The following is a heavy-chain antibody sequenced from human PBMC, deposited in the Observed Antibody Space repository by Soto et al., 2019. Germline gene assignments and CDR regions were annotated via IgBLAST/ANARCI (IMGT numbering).Heavy chain of an antibody. J-gene: IGHJ4*02. D-gene: IGHD2-21*01. V-gene: IGHV5-51*01. CDR1: GYSFNTYW. Sequence: GESLKISCNGSGYSFNTYWIGWVRQMPGKGLEWMGVIYPDDSDIRYSPSFQGQVTISADKSISTAYLQWSSLKASDSGIYYCARRTGLLYSDWGQGTLVTVSS. CDR2: IYPDDSDI. CDR3: ARRTGLLYSD.